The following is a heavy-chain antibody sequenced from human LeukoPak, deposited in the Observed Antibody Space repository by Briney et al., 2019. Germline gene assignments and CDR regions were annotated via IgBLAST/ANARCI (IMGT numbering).Heavy chain of an antibody. D-gene: IGHD4-17*01. Sequence: GGSLRLSCAASGFTFSSYAMSWVRQAPGKGLEWVSAISGSGGSTYYADSVKGRFTISRDNSKNTLYLQMNSLRAEDTAVYYCARDYGDYLGAPYFDYWGQGTLVTVSS. J-gene: IGHJ4*02. CDR2: ISGSGGST. CDR3: ARDYGDYLGAPYFDY. V-gene: IGHV3-23*01. CDR1: GFTFSSYA.